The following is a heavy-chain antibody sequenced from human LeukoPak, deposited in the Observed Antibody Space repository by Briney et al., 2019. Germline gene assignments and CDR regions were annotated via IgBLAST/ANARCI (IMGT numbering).Heavy chain of an antibody. CDR3: TRDRRDGYNYVDY. V-gene: IGHV4-59*01. Sequence: PSETLSLTXTVSGGSISPYYWSWIRQPPGKGLEWIGYISYSGGTDYNPSLKSRVSISLDTSKNQFSLKLNSVTAADTAVYYCTRDRRDGYNYVDYWGQGTLVTVSS. D-gene: IGHD5-24*01. CDR1: GGSISPYY. CDR2: ISYSGGT. J-gene: IGHJ4*02.